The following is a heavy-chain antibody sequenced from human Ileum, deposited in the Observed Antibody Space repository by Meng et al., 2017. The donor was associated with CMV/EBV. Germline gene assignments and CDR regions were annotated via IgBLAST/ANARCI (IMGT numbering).Heavy chain of an antibody. V-gene: IGHV3-15*01. Sequence: GGSLRLSCAVSGFTFSNVWMSWVRQAPGKGLEWVGRIKRNGDGGPMEYATAVIDRFTNTSDDSQRTLYLHMSCLNTDDAAVDYCCAHFRISQWVFRFWGQGTLVTVSS. D-gene: IGHD6-19*01. CDR2: IKRNGDGGPM. CDR3: CAHFRISQWVFRF. CDR1: GFTFSNVW. J-gene: IGHJ4*02.